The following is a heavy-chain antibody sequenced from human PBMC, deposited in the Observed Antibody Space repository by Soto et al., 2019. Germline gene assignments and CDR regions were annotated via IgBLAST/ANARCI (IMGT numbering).Heavy chain of an antibody. V-gene: IGHV4-61*01. CDR2: IYYSGTT. D-gene: IGHD3-9*01. Sequence: SATLSLTCTVSVGSLSSGSYYWSWIRQPPGKGLEWIGYIYYSGTTNYNPSLKSRVTISVDTSKNQFSLKLSSVTAADTAVYYCARSRGPYDMLTGPFDYWGQGTLVTVSS. J-gene: IGHJ4*02. CDR3: ARSRGPYDMLTGPFDY. CDR1: VGSLSSGSYY.